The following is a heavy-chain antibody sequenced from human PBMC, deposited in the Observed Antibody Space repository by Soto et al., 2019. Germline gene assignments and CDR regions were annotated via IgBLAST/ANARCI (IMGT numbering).Heavy chain of an antibody. CDR1: GGSFSGYY. V-gene: IGHV4-34*01. D-gene: IGHD2-15*01. CDR3: ARGRLGYCSGGSCYRFDY. J-gene: IGHJ4*02. CDR2: INHSGST. Sequence: SETLSLTCAVYGGSFSGYYWSWIRQPPGKGLEWIGEINHSGSTNYNPSLKSRVTISVDTSKNQFSLKLSSVTAADTAVYYCARGRLGYCSGGSCYRFDYWGQGTLVTVSS.